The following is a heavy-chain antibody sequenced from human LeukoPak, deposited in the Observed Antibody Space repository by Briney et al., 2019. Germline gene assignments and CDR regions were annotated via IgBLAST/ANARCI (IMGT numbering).Heavy chain of an antibody. V-gene: IGHV1-69*05. CDR2: IIPIFGTA. CDR3: ARENAENNLWSGYSHVLFDY. D-gene: IGHD3-3*01. J-gene: IGHJ4*02. CDR1: GYTFTSYY. Sequence: AASVKVSCKASGYTFTSYYMHWVRQAPGQGLEWMGGIIPIFGTANYAQKFQGRVTITTDESTSTAYMELSSLRSEDTAVYYCARENAENNLWSGYSHVLFDYWGQGTLVTVSS.